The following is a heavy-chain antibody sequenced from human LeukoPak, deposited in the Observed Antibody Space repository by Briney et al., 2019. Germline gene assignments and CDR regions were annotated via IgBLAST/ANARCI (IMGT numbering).Heavy chain of an antibody. J-gene: IGHJ3*02. CDR2: IRYDGSNQ. V-gene: IGHV3-30*02. D-gene: IGHD5-24*01. CDR1: GFIFSNYG. CDR3: ATDSGVGMATTFSILDI. Sequence: GGSLRLSCAASGFIFSNYGMHWVRQAPGKGLEWVAFIRYDGSNQYYADSVKGRFTISRDNSKNTLYLQMNSLRAEDTAVYYCATDSGVGMATTFSILDIWGQGTMVTVSS.